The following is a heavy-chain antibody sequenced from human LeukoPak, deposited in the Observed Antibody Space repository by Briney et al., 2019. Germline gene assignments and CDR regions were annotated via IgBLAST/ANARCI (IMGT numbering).Heavy chain of an antibody. D-gene: IGHD3-16*01. CDR3: AANYDYVWGSLDY. Sequence: PGGSLRLACAASGFTFSSYAMHWVRQAPGKGLEYVSAISSNGGSTYYANSVKGRFTISRDNSKNTLYLQMNSLRAEDTAVYYCAANYDYVWGSLDYWGQGTLVTVSS. CDR2: ISSNGGST. CDR1: GFTFSSYA. J-gene: IGHJ4*02. V-gene: IGHV3-64*01.